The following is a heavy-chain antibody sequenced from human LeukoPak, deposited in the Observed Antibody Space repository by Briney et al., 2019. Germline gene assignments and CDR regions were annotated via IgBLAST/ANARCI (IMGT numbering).Heavy chain of an antibody. CDR2: ISYDGSSK. J-gene: IGHJ5*02. Sequence: GGSLRLFCAASGFTFSSYAMHWVRQAPGKGLEWVAVISYDGSSKYYADSVKGRFTISRDNSENTLYLQMSSLKTDDSAVYYCARNPAAWFGELSSWFDPWGQGTLVTVSS. V-gene: IGHV3-30-3*01. CDR3: ARNPAAWFGELSSWFDP. D-gene: IGHD3-10*01. CDR1: GFTFSSYA.